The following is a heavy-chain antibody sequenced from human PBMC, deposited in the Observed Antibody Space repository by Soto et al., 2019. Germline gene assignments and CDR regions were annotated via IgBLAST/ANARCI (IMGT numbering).Heavy chain of an antibody. CDR2: VISDGNTI. CDR1: GFTFANHW. V-gene: IGHV3-74*01. CDR3: ATAEVDH. J-gene: IGHJ5*02. Sequence: GGSLRLSCAASGFTFANHWMHRVRQAPGKRLEWVSRVISDGNTIDYADSVKGRFTVSRDNAKNTLYLQMNSLRAEDTAVYYCATAEVDHWGPGTLVTVSS.